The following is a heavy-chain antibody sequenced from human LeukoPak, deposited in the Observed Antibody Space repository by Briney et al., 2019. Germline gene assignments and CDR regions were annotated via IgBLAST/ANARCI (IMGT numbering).Heavy chain of an antibody. J-gene: IGHJ5*02. CDR3: VKDLAYCSSTSCAGP. V-gene: IGHV3-64D*06. D-gene: IGHD2-2*01. CDR1: GFAFRTYT. Sequence: GGSLRLSCAASGFAFRTYTMHWVRQAPGKGLEHVSRISPDGSATNNADSVKGRFTISRDNSKNTLYLQMSSLRAEDTAVYYCVKDLAYCSSTSCAGPWGQGTLVTVSS. CDR2: ISPDGSAT.